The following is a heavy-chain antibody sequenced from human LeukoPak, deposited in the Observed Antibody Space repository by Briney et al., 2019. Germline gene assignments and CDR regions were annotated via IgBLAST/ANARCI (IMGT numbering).Heavy chain of an antibody. D-gene: IGHD6-13*01. CDR2: ISSSGNYI. CDR3: ARDSIQQQLVLEDRGYPYYFEH. CDR1: RFTFGSYS. Sequence: GGSLRLSCAASRFTFGSYSMNWVRQAPGKGLEWVSSISSSGNYIYYADSVKGRFTISRDNAKNSLYLQMNSLRAEDTAVYYCARDSIQQQLVLEDRGYPYYFEHWGQGTLVTVSS. V-gene: IGHV3-21*01. J-gene: IGHJ4*02.